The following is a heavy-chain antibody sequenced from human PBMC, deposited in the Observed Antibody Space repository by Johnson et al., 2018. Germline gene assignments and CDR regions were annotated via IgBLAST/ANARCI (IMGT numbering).Heavy chain of an antibody. CDR2: IYYSGST. J-gene: IGHJ3*02. CDR3: ARDRQDALDI. V-gene: IGHV4-59*01. D-gene: IGHD6-6*01. CDR1: GGSISTYY. Sequence: QVQLQESGPGLVKPSETLSLACTVSGGSISTYYWSWIRQPPGKGLDYIGNIYYSGSTNYNPSLRSRVTISVDTSKNHFSLKLSSVTAADTAGYYCARDRQDALDIWGQGTMVTVSS.